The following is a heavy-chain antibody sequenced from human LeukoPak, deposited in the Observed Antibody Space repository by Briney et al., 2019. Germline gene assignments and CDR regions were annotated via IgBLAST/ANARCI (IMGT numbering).Heavy chain of an antibody. CDR3: ATYGMATIYFQS. CDR1: GGSLSDPY. CDR2: IDTRGIT. V-gene: IGHV4-34*01. D-gene: IGHD5-24*01. J-gene: IGHJ4*02. Sequence: SETLSLTCDVYGGSLSDPYWTWIRQSPGKGLEWVGEIDTRGITNYSPSLESRLTISIDTSQNRFTLKLKSVTAADTAVYFCATYGMATIYFQSWGQGALVTVSS.